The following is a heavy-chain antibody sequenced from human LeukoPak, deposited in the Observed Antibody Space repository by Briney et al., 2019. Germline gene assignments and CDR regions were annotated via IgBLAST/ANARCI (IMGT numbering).Heavy chain of an antibody. CDR2: ISGSGGST. Sequence: PGGSLRLSCAASGFTFSSYAMSWVRQAPGKGLEWVSAISGSGGSTYYADSVKGRFTISRDNSKNTLYLQMNSLRAEDTAVYYCAKDRPLEYYYDSSGQDHWGQGTLVTVSS. D-gene: IGHD3-22*01. CDR3: AKDRPLEYYYDSSGQDH. CDR1: GFTFSSYA. V-gene: IGHV3-23*01. J-gene: IGHJ4*02.